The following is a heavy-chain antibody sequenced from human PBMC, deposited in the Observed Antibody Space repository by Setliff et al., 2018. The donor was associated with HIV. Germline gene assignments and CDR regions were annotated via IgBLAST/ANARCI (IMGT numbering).Heavy chain of an antibody. J-gene: IGHJ3*01. CDR3: ARLGHCYGGGCNFDTFDV. CDR1: GFTFSTYS. V-gene: IGHV3-21*04. D-gene: IGHD2-15*01. Sequence: GGSLRLSCAASGFTFSTYSMNWVRQSPGKGLEWVSYISGSSGYMYYADSVKGRFTISRDNAKNSLYLQMNSLRVEDMAVYYCARLGHCYGGGCNFDTFDVWGQGTMVTVSS. CDR2: ISGSSGYM.